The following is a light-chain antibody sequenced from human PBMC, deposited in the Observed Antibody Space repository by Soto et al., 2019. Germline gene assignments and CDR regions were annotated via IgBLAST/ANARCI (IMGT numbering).Light chain of an antibody. Sequence: DIQMTQSPSSLSASVGARVPITCRASPGISNYLAWFQQKPGNAPKSLLYAASSLPSGVPSKFSGSGSGTEFTLTISSLQPEDCATDYCQQYKSYPITFGQGTRLEIK. CDR3: QQYKSYPIT. V-gene: IGKV1-16*02. J-gene: IGKJ5*01. CDR2: AAS. CDR1: PGISNY.